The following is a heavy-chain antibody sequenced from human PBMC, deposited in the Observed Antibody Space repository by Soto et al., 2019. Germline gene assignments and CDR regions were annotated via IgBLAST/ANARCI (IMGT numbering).Heavy chain of an antibody. J-gene: IGHJ5*02. CDR3: AREGNGLWNNWFDP. V-gene: IGHV1-69*06. CDR1: GGTFSSYA. D-gene: IGHD2-8*01. Sequence: QVQLVQSGAEVKKPGSSVKVSCKASGGTFSSYAISWVRQAPGQGLEWMGGIIPIFGTANYAQKFQGRVTITADKSTSTDYMELSRLRSEDKAVYYCAREGNGLWNNWFDPLGQGTLVTVSS. CDR2: IIPIFGTA.